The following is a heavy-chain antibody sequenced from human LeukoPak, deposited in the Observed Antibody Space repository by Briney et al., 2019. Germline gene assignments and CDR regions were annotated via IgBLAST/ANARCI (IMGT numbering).Heavy chain of an antibody. CDR1: GFTFSSYA. CDR2: MSYDGSNK. J-gene: IGHJ4*02. V-gene: IGHV3-30*04. Sequence: GGSLRLSCAASGFTFSSYAMHWVRQAPGKGLEWVAVMSYDGSNKYYADSVKGRFTISRDNSKNTLYLQMNSLRAEDTAVYYCAKEYSGTFSPFPSYFDCWGQGTLVTVSS. CDR3: AKEYSGTFSPFPSYFDC. D-gene: IGHD1-26*01.